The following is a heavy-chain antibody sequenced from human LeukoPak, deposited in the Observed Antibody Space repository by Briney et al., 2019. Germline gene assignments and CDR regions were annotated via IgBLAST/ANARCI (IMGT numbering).Heavy chain of an antibody. CDR1: GFTFDDYG. D-gene: IGHD3-22*01. Sequence: GGSLRLSCAASGFTFDDYGMSWVRQAPGKGLEWVSGISWNSGSIGYADSVKGRFTISRDNAKNSLYLQMNSLRAEDTALYYCAKDIYYDSSGLDYWGQGTLVTVSS. V-gene: IGHV3-9*01. J-gene: IGHJ4*02. CDR3: AKDIYYDSSGLDY. CDR2: ISWNSGSI.